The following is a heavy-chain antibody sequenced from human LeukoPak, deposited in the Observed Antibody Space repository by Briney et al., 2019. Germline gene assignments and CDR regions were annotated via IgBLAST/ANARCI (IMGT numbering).Heavy chain of an antibody. D-gene: IGHD6-6*01. CDR2: ISGSGGST. J-gene: IGHJ4*02. V-gene: IGHV3-23*01. Sequence: GGSLRLSCAASGFTFSSYAMSWVRQAPGKGLVWVSAISGSGGSTYYADCVKGRFTISRDNSKNTLYLQMNSLRAEDTAVYYCAKDPLARRHSSSSPSPRFDYWGQGTLVTVSS. CDR1: GFTFSSYA. CDR3: AKDPLARRHSSSSPSPRFDY.